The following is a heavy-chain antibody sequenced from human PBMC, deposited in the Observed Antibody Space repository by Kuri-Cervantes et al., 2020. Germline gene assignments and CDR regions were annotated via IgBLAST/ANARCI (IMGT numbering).Heavy chain of an antibody. D-gene: IGHD3-10*01. V-gene: IGHV3-7*01. CDR1: GFTFSSYW. J-gene: IGHJ4*02. Sequence: GESLKISCAASGFTFSSYWMSWVRQAPGKGLEWVANIKQDGSEKYYVDSVKGRFTISRDNAKNSLYLQVNSLRAEDTAVYYCATYYYPDYWGQGTLVTVSS. CDR3: ATYYYPDY. CDR2: IKQDGSEK.